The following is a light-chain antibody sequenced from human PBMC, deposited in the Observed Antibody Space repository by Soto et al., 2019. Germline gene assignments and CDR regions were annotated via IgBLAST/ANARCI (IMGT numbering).Light chain of an antibody. CDR3: QQYDRSPYT. CDR1: QSVSSSY. V-gene: IGKV3-20*01. Sequence: EIVLTQSTGTLSLSPGERATLSCRASQSVSSSYLAWYQQKPGQAPRLLIYGTSTRATGIPERFSGSGSGTDFTLTISRLEPEDFAVYSCQQYDRSPYTFGQGTKLEIK. J-gene: IGKJ2*01. CDR2: GTS.